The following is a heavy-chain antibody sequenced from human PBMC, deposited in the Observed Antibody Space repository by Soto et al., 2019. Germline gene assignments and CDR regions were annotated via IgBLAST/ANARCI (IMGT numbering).Heavy chain of an antibody. J-gene: IGHJ3*02. D-gene: IGHD1-26*01. CDR2: IIPIFGTA. CDR3: ARVVGATTAVAFDI. Sequence: SVKVSCKASGGTFSSYAISWVRQAPGQGLEWMGGIIPIFGTANYAQKFQGRVTITADESTSTAYMELSSLRSEDTAVYYCARVVGATTAVAFDIWGHGTMVTVSS. CDR1: GGTFSSYA. V-gene: IGHV1-69*13.